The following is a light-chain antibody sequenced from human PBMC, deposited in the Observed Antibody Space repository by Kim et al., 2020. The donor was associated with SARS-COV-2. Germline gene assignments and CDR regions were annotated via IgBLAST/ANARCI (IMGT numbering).Light chain of an antibody. CDR3: NSRDSSGVV. CDR2: GKN. CDR1: SLRSYY. V-gene: IGLV3-19*01. J-gene: IGLJ2*01. Sequence: SSELTQDPAVSVALGQTVRITCQGDSLRSYYASWYQQKPGQAPVLVIYGKNNRPSGIPDRFSGSSSGNTASLTITGAQAVDEADYYCNSRDSSGVVFGGG.